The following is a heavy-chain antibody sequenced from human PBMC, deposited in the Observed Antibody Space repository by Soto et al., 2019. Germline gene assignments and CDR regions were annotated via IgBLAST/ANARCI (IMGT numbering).Heavy chain of an antibody. Sequence: SGGSLRLSCAASGFRFGDYNIHWVRQAPGKGLEWVSLITWNGGNTYYADSVKGRFTISRDGTTKSVSLQMTSLKTEDTGLYYCARETLSFGSALDVWGQGTTVTVSS. CDR2: ITWNGGNT. J-gene: IGHJ6*02. CDR3: ARETLSFGSALDV. V-gene: IGHV3-43*01. D-gene: IGHD3-3*01. CDR1: GFRFGDYN.